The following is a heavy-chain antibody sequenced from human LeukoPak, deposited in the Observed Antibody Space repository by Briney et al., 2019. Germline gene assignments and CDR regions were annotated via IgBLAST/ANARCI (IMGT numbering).Heavy chain of an antibody. Sequence: QTGGSLRLSCAASGFTFSSYAMHWVRQAPGKGLEWVAIISYDGSHKYYADSVKGRFTISRGDSKNTLYLQMNSLKPEDTAVYYCARAAGYSSSSLWGQGTLVTVSS. CDR3: ARAAGYSSSSL. D-gene: IGHD6-6*01. V-gene: IGHV3-30*01. CDR1: GFTFSSYA. CDR2: ISYDGSHK. J-gene: IGHJ4*02.